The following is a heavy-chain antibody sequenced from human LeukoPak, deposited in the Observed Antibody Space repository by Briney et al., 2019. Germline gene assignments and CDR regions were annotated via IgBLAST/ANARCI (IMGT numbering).Heavy chain of an antibody. Sequence: SETLSLTCTVSGGSISSYYWSWIRQPAGKGLEWIGRIYTSGSTNYNPSLESRVTMSVDTSKNQFSLKLSSVTAADTAVYYCTRDRRDSSGYYYDAFDIWGQGTMVTVSS. D-gene: IGHD3-22*01. CDR1: GGSISSYY. CDR2: IYTSGST. V-gene: IGHV4-4*07. CDR3: TRDRRDSSGYYYDAFDI. J-gene: IGHJ3*02.